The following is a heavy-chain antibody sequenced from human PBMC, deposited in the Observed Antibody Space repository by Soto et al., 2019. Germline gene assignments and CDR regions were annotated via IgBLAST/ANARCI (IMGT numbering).Heavy chain of an antibody. CDR3: AKGPIGSGWCGMSEYFQH. D-gene: IGHD6-19*01. Sequence: HPGGSLRLSCAASGFTFSSYGMHWVRQAPGKGLEWVAVISYDGSNKYYADSVKGRFTISRDNSKNTLYLQMNSLRAEDTAVYYCAKGPIGSGWCGMSEYFQHWGQGTLVTVSS. CDR2: ISYDGSNK. V-gene: IGHV3-30*18. J-gene: IGHJ1*01. CDR1: GFTFSSYG.